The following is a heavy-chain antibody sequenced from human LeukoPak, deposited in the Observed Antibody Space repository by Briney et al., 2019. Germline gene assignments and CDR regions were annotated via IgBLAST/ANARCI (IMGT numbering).Heavy chain of an antibody. CDR2: ISYDGSNK. CDR3: ARAAPRADSSGWNYFYY. D-gene: IGHD6-25*01. V-gene: IGHV3-30-3*01. Sequence: GGSLRLSCAASGFTFSSYAMYWVRQAPGKGLEWVALISYDGSNKYYADSVKGRFTISRDTSRNTLYLQMNSLRGEDTAVYYCARAAPRADSSGWNYFYYWGQGTLVTVSS. J-gene: IGHJ4*02. CDR1: GFTFSSYA.